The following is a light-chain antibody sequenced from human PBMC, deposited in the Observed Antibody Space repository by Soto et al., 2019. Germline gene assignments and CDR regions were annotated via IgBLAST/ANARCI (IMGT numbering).Light chain of an antibody. CDR1: QSVSSY. J-gene: IGKJ4*01. CDR2: DAS. Sequence: EIVLTQSPATLSLSPGERATLSCRASQSVSSYLAWYQQKPGQAPRLLIYDASNRATGIPARFSGSGSGTDFTLTSRSLEPVDFAVYYCQQRSNWSFGGGTKVEIK. CDR3: QQRSNWS. V-gene: IGKV3-11*01.